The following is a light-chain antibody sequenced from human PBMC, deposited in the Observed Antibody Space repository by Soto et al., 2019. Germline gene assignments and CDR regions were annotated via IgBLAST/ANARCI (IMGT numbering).Light chain of an antibody. V-gene: IGLV2-14*01. CDR1: SSDVGGYNY. CDR2: EVS. Sequence: QSALTQPASVSGSPGQSITISCTGTSSDVGGYNYVSWYQQQPGKAPKLVIYEVSNRPSGVSNRFSGSKSGNTASLTISGLQAEDEADYYCSSYTSSSTPYVVFGGGTKLTVL. J-gene: IGLJ2*01. CDR3: SSYTSSSTPYVV.